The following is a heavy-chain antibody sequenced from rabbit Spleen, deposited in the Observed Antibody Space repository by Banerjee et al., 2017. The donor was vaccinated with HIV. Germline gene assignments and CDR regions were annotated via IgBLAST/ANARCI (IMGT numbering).Heavy chain of an antibody. Sequence: EQLEESGGGLVKPEGSLTLTCKASGFSFSNSYYMCWVRQAPGKGLEWIGCIYTTNGISYYASWARGRFTISKTSSTTVTLQMATLTVADTATYFCSRDSIINYGGYAYGFDLWGPGTLVTVS. V-gene: IGHV1S45*01. D-gene: IGHD6-1*01. CDR2: IYTTNGIS. J-gene: IGHJ4*01. CDR1: GFSFSNSYY. CDR3: SRDSIINYGGYAYGFDL.